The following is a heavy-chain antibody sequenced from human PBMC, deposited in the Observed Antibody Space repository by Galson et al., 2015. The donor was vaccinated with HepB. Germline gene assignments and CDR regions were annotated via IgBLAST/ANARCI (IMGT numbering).Heavy chain of an antibody. CDR1: GFTFSSYW. V-gene: IGHV3-7*03. CDR2: IKQDGSEK. D-gene: IGHD6-6*01. CDR3: ARGIEYSSSSFFDY. J-gene: IGHJ4*02. Sequence: SLRLSCAASGFTFSSYWMSWVRQAPGKGLEWVANIKQDGSEKYYVDSVKGRFTISRDNAKNSLYLQMNSLRAEDTAVYYCARGIEYSSSSFFDYWGQGTLVTVSS.